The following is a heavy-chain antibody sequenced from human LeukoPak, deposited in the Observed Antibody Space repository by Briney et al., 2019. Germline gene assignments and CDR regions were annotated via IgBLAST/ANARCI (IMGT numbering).Heavy chain of an antibody. CDR2: IYSGGST. D-gene: IGHD6-25*01. CDR1: GFTVSYNY. J-gene: IGHJ4*02. Sequence: GGSLRLSCAASGFTVSYNYMSWVRQAPGKGLKWVSIIYSGGSTYYADSVRGRFTISRDDSKNTLYLQMNSLRAEDTAVYYCASLRPTSRQYFDYWGLGTLVTVSS. CDR3: ASLRPTSRQYFDY. V-gene: IGHV3-66*01.